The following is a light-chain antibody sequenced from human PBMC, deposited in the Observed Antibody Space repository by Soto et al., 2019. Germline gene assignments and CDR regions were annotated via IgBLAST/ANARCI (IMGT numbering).Light chain of an antibody. CDR1: QSISSSY. Sequence: EIVLTQSPGTLSLSPGERATLSCRASQSISSSYLAWYQQKPGHAPRLLISGASSRATGIPDRFSGSGSGTDLTLTISRLEPEDLAVYFCQQYGSSPWTFGQGTKVEIK. V-gene: IGKV3-20*01. J-gene: IGKJ1*01. CDR3: QQYGSSPWT. CDR2: GAS.